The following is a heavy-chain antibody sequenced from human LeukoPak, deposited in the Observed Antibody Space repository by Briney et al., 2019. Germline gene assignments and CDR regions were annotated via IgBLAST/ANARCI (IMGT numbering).Heavy chain of an antibody. Sequence: GGSLRLSCAASGFTFSNYGMHWVRQAPGKGLEWAAFIRNDGSTKYYADSVKGRFTISRDNSKNTVYLQMNSLRDEDTAVYYCARTALSDSPEGSWGQGTLVTVSS. J-gene: IGHJ5*02. CDR1: GFTFSNYG. D-gene: IGHD1-14*01. CDR3: ARTALSDSPEGS. V-gene: IGHV3-30*02. CDR2: IRNDGSTK.